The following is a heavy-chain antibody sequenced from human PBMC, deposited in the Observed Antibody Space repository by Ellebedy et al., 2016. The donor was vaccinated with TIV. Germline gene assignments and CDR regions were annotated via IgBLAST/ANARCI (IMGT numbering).Heavy chain of an antibody. V-gene: IGHV1-69*04. Sequence: AASVKVSCKAYGGTLRSYGISWVRQAPGLGLEWMGRIIPIVEITIYAQRFQDRVTISEDNFTNTVYMEMSSLRSEDTAMYYCATRPPKWEVPLDLDSWGQGTLVIVSS. CDR3: ATRPPKWEVPLDLDS. CDR2: IIPIVEIT. CDR1: GGTLRSYG. J-gene: IGHJ4*02. D-gene: IGHD1-26*01.